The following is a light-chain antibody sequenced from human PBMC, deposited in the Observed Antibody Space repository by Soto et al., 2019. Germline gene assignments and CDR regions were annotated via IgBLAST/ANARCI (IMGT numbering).Light chain of an antibody. CDR3: SSYTGSSTHV. J-gene: IGLJ1*01. CDR2: DVN. Sequence: QSVLTQPASVSGSPGQSIAISCTGTSSDVGGYDYVSWYQQLPGKAPKLMIYDVNNRPSGASNRFSGSKSGNTASLTISGLQAEDEADYYCSSYTGSSTHVFGTGTKLTVL. CDR1: SSDVGGYDY. V-gene: IGLV2-14*03.